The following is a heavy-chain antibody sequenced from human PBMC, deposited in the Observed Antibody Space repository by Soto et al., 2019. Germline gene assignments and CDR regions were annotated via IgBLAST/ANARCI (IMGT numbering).Heavy chain of an antibody. D-gene: IGHD3-22*01. V-gene: IGHV4-4*02. CDR1: GGSVTSNNW. J-gene: IGHJ4*02. CDR2: IYHGGSI. Sequence: QVPLQKSGPGLVKPSGTLSLTCAVSGGSVTSNNWWSWVRQPPGKGLEWIGEIYHGGSINYNPSLKGRVTISVDKSKNQFSLKLSSVTAADSAIYYCARVPYYYDSSGYYLDYWGQGTLVTVSS. CDR3: ARVPYYYDSSGYYLDY.